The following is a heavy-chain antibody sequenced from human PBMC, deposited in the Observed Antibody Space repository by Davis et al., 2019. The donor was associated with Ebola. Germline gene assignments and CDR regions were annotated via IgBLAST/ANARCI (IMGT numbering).Heavy chain of an antibody. D-gene: IGHD3-10*01. CDR1: GFTFSTYT. CDR3: ARLVLLWFGEHPGP. V-gene: IGHV3-21*01. CDR2: ISISSAFI. Sequence: GGSLRLSCAASGFTFSTYTMTWVRQAPGKGLEWVSSISISSAFIYYADSVKGRFTVSRDNAKNSLSLQMDSLRAEDTAVYYCARLVLLWFGEHPGPWGQGTPVTVSS. J-gene: IGHJ5*02.